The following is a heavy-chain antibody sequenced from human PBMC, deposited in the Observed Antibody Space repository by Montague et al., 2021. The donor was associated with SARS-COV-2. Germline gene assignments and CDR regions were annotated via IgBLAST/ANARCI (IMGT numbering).Heavy chain of an antibody. Sequence: SETLSLTCTVSGGSISRYSWTWIWQPPGKGLEWIGYIYNSGSTXXXPSXXXRVTISVDTSKNQFSLKLSSVAAADTAVYYCARVGRGSSWYEVAFDIWGQGTMVTVSS. V-gene: IGHV4-59*01. CDR1: GGSISRYS. J-gene: IGHJ3*02. CDR3: ARVGRGSSWYEVAFDI. CDR2: IYNSGST. D-gene: IGHD6-13*01.